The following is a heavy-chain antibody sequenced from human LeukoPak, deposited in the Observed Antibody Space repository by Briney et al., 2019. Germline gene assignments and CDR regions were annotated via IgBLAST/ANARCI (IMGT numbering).Heavy chain of an antibody. CDR2: INPGSGST. J-gene: IGHJ4*02. V-gene: IGHV1-46*01. D-gene: IGHD4-11*01. CDR1: GYTFTSYF. Sequence: ASVKVSCKASGYTFTSYFMHWVRQAPGQGLEWMGIINPGSGSTRYAQKFQGRVTMTRDMSTSTVYMELSSLRSEDTAVYYCARGRTTITSVFDYWGQGTLVTVSS. CDR3: ARGRTTITSVFDY.